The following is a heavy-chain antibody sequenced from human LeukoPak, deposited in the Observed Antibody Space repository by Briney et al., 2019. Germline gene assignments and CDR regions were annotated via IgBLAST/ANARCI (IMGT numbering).Heavy chain of an antibody. J-gene: IGHJ4*02. D-gene: IGHD3-3*01. CDR3: AGELQWLFF. CDR2: INPNSGDT. Sequence: GASVKVSCKTSGYTFTGNFIHWVRQAPGQGLEWMGWINPNSGDTNYAQKFQGRVTMTRDTSISTAHMELSRLRSDDTAVYYCAGELQWLFFWGQGTLVIVSS. V-gene: IGHV1-2*02. CDR1: GYTFTGNF.